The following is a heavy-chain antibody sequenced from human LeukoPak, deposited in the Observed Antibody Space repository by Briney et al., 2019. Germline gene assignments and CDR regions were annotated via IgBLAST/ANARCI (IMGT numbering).Heavy chain of an antibody. CDR3: GSTVRGYFRNYYYYYMDV. CDR1: GGTFSSYV. CDR2: VIPIFGTA. D-gene: IGHD3-3*01. Sequence: SVKVSCKASGGTFSSYVISWVRQPPGQGLEWMGGVIPIFGTANYAQKLQGRVTITADKSTNTAYMEPSSLRSEDTAVYYCGSTVRGYFRNYYYYYMDVWGKGTTVTVSS. V-gene: IGHV1-69*06. J-gene: IGHJ6*03.